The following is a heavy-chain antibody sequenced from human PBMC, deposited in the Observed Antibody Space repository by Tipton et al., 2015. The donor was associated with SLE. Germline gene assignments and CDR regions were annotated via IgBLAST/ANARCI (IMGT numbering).Heavy chain of an antibody. D-gene: IGHD3-16*01. J-gene: IGHJ6*03. CDR3: ARGGTLWYYYSYMDV. CDR1: GGSFSGYY. CDR2: INHSGST. Sequence: LRLSCAVYGGSFSGYYWSWIRQPPGKGLEWIGEINHSGSTNYKPSLKSRVTISVDTSKNQFSLKLSSVTAADTAVYYCARGGTLWYYYSYMDVWGKGTTVTVSS. V-gene: IGHV4-34*01.